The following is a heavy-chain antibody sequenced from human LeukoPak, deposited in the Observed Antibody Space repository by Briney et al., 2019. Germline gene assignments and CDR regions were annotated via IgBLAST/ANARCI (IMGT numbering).Heavy chain of an antibody. V-gene: IGHV1-69*06. CDR2: IIPIFGTA. CDR1: GGTFSSYA. J-gene: IGHJ6*04. CDR3: ARPAVTTRDYYYYGMDV. D-gene: IGHD4-17*01. Sequence: ASVKVSCKASGGTFSSYAISWVRQAPGQGLEWMGGIIPIFGTANYAQKFQGRVTITEDKSTSTAYMELSSLRSEDTAVYYCARPAVTTRDYYYYGMDVWGKGTTVTVSS.